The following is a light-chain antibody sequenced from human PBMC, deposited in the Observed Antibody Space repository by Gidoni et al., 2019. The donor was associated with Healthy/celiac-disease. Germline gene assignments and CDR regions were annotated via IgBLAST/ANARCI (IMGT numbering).Light chain of an antibody. V-gene: IGLV4-69*01. CDR3: QTWGTGLSVV. J-gene: IGLJ2*01. Sequence: QLVLTPSPSASASLGAPVKLTCTLSSGPSSYAIAWHQQQQEKGPRYLMQLNSDGSNSTGDGIPDRFSGSSSGAARYLTISSLQSEDEADYYCQTWGTGLSVVFGEGTKLTVL. CDR1: SGPSSYA. CDR2: LNSDGSN.